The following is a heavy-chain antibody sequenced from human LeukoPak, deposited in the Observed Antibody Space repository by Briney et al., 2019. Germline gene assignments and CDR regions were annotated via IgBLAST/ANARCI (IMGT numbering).Heavy chain of an antibody. J-gene: IGHJ3*02. V-gene: IGHV3-7*04. CDR1: GFTFSSYW. CDR2: IKQDGSEK. D-gene: IGHD3-10*01. Sequence: PGGSLRLSCAASGFTFSSYWMSWVRQAPGKGLEWVANIKQDGSEKYYVDSMKGRFTISRDNAEKSLYLQMNSLRAEDTAVYYCARGDYYGSGSSFIDAFDIWGQGTMVTVSS. CDR3: ARGDYYGSGSSFIDAFDI.